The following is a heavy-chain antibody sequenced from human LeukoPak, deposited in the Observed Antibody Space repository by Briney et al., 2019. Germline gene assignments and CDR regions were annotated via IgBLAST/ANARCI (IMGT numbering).Heavy chain of an antibody. J-gene: IGHJ4*02. V-gene: IGHV4-34*01. CDR2: INHSGST. Sequence: SETLSLTCAVYGGSFSGYYWSWIRQPPGKGLEWIGEINHSGSTNYNPSLKSRVTISVDTSKNQFPLKLSSVTAADTAVYYCARGRRELRSFDYWGQGTLVTVSS. D-gene: IGHD1-26*01. CDR1: GGSFSGYY. CDR3: ARGRRELRSFDY.